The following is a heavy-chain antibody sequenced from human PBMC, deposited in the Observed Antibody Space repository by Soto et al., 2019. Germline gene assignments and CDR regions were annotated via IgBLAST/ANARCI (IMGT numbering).Heavy chain of an antibody. J-gene: IGHJ6*02. CDR2: IWYDGNTK. Sequence: QIQLVESGGGVVQPGRSLRLSCTASGFTFNSYGFNWVRQAPGKGLEWVAVIWYDGNTKYYADSVKGRFTISRVNLRSTVYLQMNSLTAEDTAVYYCARPLVAPVAGPYYYGMDVWGQGTTVTVSS. CDR1: GFTFNSYG. CDR3: ARPLVAPVAGPYYYGMDV. D-gene: IGHD6-19*01. V-gene: IGHV3-33*01.